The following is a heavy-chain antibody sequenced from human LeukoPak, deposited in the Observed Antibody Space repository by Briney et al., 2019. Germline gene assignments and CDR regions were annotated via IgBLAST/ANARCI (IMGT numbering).Heavy chain of an antibody. J-gene: IGHJ6*03. CDR2: FDPGNGEI. V-gene: IGHV1-24*01. D-gene: IGHD5-18*01. Sequence: ASVKVSCKVSGHTLSDLTMHWVRQAPGKGLEWMGGFDPGNGEIIYAQKFQGRVTMTEDASTDTAYMELSSLKSEDTAVYYCARRGGYSYDTPGIYYMDVWGTGTTVTVSS. CDR1: GHTLSDLT. CDR3: ARRGGYSYDTPGIYYMDV.